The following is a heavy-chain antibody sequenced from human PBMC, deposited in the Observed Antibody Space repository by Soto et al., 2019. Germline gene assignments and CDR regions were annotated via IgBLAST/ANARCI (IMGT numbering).Heavy chain of an antibody. CDR2: INHSGST. CDR3: ARGRYYDFWSGYYT. J-gene: IGHJ5*02. V-gene: IGHV4-34*01. D-gene: IGHD3-3*01. Sequence: SETLSLTCAVYGGSFSGYYWSWIRQPPGKGLEWIGEINHSGSTNYNPSLKSRVTISVDTSKNQFSLKLSSVTAADTAVYYCARGRYYDFWSGYYTWGQGTLVTVSS. CDR1: GGSFSGYY.